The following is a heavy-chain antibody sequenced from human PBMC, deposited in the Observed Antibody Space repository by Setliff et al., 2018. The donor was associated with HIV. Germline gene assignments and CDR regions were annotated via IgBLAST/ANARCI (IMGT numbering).Heavy chain of an antibody. CDR3: ARDGYTNGYGYMDV. Sequence: SETLSLTCTVSGGSISSGNYYWNWIRQHPGKGLEWIGYIYYSGATYYNPSLKSRVTLSIDTSKNQFSLNLSSVTAADTAVYFCARDGYTNGYGYMDVWGKGTTVTVSS. V-gene: IGHV4-31*03. CDR2: IYYSGAT. J-gene: IGHJ6*03. D-gene: IGHD5-18*01. CDR1: GGSISSGNYY.